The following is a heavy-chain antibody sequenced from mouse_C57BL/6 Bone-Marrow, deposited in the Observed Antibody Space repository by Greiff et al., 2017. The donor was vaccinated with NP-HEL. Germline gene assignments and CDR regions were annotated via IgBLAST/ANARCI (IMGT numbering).Heavy chain of an antibody. J-gene: IGHJ4*01. D-gene: IGHD2-10*02. CDR3: AREGYGNYVGYYAMDY. Sequence: QVQLQQPGAELVMPWASVKLSCKASGYTFTSYWMHWVKQRPGQGLEWIGEIDPSDSYTNYNQKFKGKSTLTVDKSSSTAYMQLSSLTSEDSAVYYCAREGYGNYVGYYAMDYWGQGTSVTVSS. V-gene: IGHV1-69*01. CDR2: IDPSDSYT. CDR1: GYTFTSYW.